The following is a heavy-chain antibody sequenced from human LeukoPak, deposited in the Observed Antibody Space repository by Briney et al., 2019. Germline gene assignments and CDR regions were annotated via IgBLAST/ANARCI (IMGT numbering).Heavy chain of an antibody. CDR1: GYTFTNYH. CDR2: ISAYSGNT. Sequence: GASLKVSCKASGYTFTNYHITWVRQAPGQGLEWMGLISAYSGNTNYAQKLQGRVTMTTDKSTNTAYMELWSLRSDDTAVYYWARVGYAGNFFDYWGQGTLVTVSS. J-gene: IGHJ4*02. V-gene: IGHV1-18*01. CDR3: ARVGYAGNFFDY. D-gene: IGHD4-23*01.